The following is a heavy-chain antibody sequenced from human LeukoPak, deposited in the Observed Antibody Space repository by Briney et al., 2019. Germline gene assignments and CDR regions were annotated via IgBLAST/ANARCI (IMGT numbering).Heavy chain of an antibody. CDR1: GGSISSYY. D-gene: IGHD3-22*01. Sequence: SETLSLTCTASGGSISSYYWSWIRQPPGKGLEWIGYIYYSGSTNYNPSLKSRVTISVDTSKNQFSLKLSSVSAADTAVYYCARVRDSSGYFYLGDWGQGTLVTVSS. J-gene: IGHJ4*02. V-gene: IGHV4-59*01. CDR3: ARVRDSSGYFYLGD. CDR2: IYYSGST.